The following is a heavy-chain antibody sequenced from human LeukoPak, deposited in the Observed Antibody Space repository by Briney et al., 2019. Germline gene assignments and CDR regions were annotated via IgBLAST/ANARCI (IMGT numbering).Heavy chain of an antibody. Sequence: SQTLSLTCTVSGGSISSGGYYWSWIRQHPGKGLEWIGYIYYSGSTYYNPPLKSRVTISVDTSKNQFSLKLSSVTAADTAVYYCAREVAAAGTYDYWGQGTLVTVSS. CDR3: AREVAAAGTYDY. CDR2: IYYSGST. CDR1: GGSISSGGYY. D-gene: IGHD6-13*01. J-gene: IGHJ4*02. V-gene: IGHV4-31*03.